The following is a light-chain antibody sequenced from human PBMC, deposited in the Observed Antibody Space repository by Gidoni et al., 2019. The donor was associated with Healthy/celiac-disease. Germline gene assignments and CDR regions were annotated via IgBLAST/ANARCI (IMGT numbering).Light chain of an antibody. V-gene: IGKV1-9*01. CDR3: QHLNSYPLT. Sequence: DIQLTQSPSFLSASVGDRVTITCRARQSITTYLSWFQQKPGKAPHLLIFAASTLQSGVPSRFSGSGSGTAVTLTISSRQPEDFATYYCQHLNSYPLTFGGGTKVEI. CDR2: AAS. J-gene: IGKJ4*02. CDR1: QSITTY.